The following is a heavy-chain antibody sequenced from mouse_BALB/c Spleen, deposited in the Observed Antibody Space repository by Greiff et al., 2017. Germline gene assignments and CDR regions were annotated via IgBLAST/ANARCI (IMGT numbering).Heavy chain of an antibody. J-gene: IGHJ3*01. V-gene: IGHV2-9*02. CDR2: IWAGGST. D-gene: IGHD1-1*01. CDR1: GFSLTSYG. CDR3: ASYGSSPAWFAY. Sequence: VKLQESGPGLVAPSQSLSITCTVSGFSLTSYGVHWVRQLPGKGLEWLGVIWAGGSTNYNSALMSRLSISKDNSKSQVFLKMNSLQTADTAMYYCASYGSSPAWFAYWGQGTLVTVSA.